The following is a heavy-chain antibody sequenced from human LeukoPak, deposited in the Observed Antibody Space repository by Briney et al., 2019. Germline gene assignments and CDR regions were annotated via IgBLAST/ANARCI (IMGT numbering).Heavy chain of an antibody. Sequence: GASVKVSCKVSGYTFISYGITWVRQAPGQGLEWLGWISAYNGNIDYAQKLQGRVTLTTDTSTSTAYMEVRSLRSDDTAVYYCASMSGYYPSYYFDYWGQGTLVTVSS. D-gene: IGHD3-3*01. CDR2: ISAYNGNI. V-gene: IGHV1-18*01. CDR3: ASMSGYYPSYYFDY. CDR1: GYTFISYG. J-gene: IGHJ4*02.